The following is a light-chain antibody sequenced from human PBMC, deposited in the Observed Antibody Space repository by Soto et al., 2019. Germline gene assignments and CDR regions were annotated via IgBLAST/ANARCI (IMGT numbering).Light chain of an antibody. CDR1: QSISSW. J-gene: IGKJ2*01. CDR2: DTS. V-gene: IGKV1-5*01. CDR3: QQYHTYLHT. Sequence: DIQLTQSPSTLSASVGDRVTITCRASQSISSWVAWYQQKPGKAPNLLIYDTSSLESGVPFRFSCRGSGTEFTLNISSLQPADFATYAGQQYHTYLHTCGQGTKLEIK.